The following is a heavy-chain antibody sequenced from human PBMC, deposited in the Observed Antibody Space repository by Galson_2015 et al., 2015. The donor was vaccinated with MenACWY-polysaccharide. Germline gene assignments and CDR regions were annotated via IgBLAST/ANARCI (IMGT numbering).Heavy chain of an antibody. J-gene: IGHJ4*02. D-gene: IGHD6-19*01. CDR3: AKDKVYSSGWYSYFDY. Sequence: SLRLSCAASGFTFSSYAMSWVRQAPGKGLEWVSAISGRGGSTYYADSVKGRFTISRDNSKNTLYLQMNSLRAEDTAVYYCAKDKVYSSGWYSYFDYWGQGTLVTVS. CDR1: GFTFSSYA. CDR2: ISGRGGST. V-gene: IGHV3-23*01.